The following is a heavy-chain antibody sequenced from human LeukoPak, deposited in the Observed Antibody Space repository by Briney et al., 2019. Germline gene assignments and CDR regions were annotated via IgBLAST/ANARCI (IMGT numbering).Heavy chain of an antibody. D-gene: IGHD1-1*01. Sequence: SETLSLTCTVSGGSISSYYWSWIRQPPGKGLEWIGYIYYSGSTNYNPSLKSRVTISVDTSKNQFSLKLSSVTAADTAVYYCARGVSSGWWFDPWGQGTLVTVSS. V-gene: IGHV4-59*08. CDR1: GGSISSYY. J-gene: IGHJ5*02. CDR3: ARGVSSGWWFDP. CDR2: IYYSGST.